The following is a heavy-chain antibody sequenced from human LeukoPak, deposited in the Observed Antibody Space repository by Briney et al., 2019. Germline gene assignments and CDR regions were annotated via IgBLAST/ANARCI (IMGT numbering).Heavy chain of an antibody. CDR1: GASVTNYY. Sequence: PSETLSLTCTVSGASVTNYYWSWIRQPPGKGLEWIGYIYTSGSTNYNPSLKSRVTISVDTSKNQFSLKLSSVTAADTAVYYCARQDYDSSGYYPFDYWGQGTLVTVSS. V-gene: IGHV4-59*08. J-gene: IGHJ4*02. CDR2: IYTSGST. D-gene: IGHD3-22*01. CDR3: ARQDYDSSGYYPFDY.